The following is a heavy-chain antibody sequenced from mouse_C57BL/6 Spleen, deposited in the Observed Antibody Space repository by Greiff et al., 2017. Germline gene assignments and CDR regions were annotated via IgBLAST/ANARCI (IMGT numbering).Heavy chain of an antibody. CDR1: GFTFSSYA. J-gene: IGHJ1*03. D-gene: IGHD1-1*01. CDR3: ARDYYGSSYWYFDV. Sequence: EVKLMESGGGLVKPGGSLKLSCAASGFTFSSYAMSWVRQTPEKRLEWVATISDGGSYTYYPDNVKGRFTISRDNAKTNLYLQMSHLKSEDTAMYYCARDYYGSSYWYFDVWGTGTTVTVSS. V-gene: IGHV5-4*01. CDR2: ISDGGSYT.